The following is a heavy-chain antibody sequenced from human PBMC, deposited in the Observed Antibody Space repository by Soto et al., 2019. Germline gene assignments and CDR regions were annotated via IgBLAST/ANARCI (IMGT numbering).Heavy chain of an antibody. CDR1: GDSISNYY. Sequence: QVQLHESGPGLVKPSETLSLTCTVSGDSISNYYWSWLRQPPGKGLEWIGYIYYSGSTNYNPSLKSRVSISVDTSKNQFSLKLSSVTAADTAVYYCARSKFLWFGELLTNGPYFDYWGQGTLVTVSS. CDR3: ARSKFLWFGELLTNGPYFDY. CDR2: IYYSGST. V-gene: IGHV4-59*01. D-gene: IGHD3-10*01. J-gene: IGHJ4*02.